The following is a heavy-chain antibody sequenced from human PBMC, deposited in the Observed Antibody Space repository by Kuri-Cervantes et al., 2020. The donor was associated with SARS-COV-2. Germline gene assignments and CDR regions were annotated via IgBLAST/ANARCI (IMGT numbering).Heavy chain of an antibody. V-gene: IGHV4-34*01. J-gene: IGHJ4*02. CDR1: GGSFSGYY. D-gene: IGHD6-6*01. Sequence: SETLSLTCAVYGGSFSGYYWSWIRQPPGKGLEWIGEINHSGSTNYNPSLKSRVTMSVDTSKNQFSLKLSSVTAADTAVYYCASVSSSSDYYFDYWGQGTLVTVSS. CDR3: ASVSSSSDYYFDY. CDR2: INHSGST.